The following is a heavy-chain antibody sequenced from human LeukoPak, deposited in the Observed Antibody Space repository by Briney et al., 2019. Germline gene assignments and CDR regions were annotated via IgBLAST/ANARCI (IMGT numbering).Heavy chain of an antibody. J-gene: IGHJ4*02. V-gene: IGHV3-33*01. D-gene: IGHD4-17*01. CDR3: ARDLNYYGDYVGLASAPDY. CDR1: GFTFSSYG. Sequence: GGSLRLSCAASGFTFSSYGMHWVRQAPGKGLEWVAVIWYDGSNKYYADSVKGRFTISRDNSKNTLYLQMNSLRAEDTAVYYCARDLNYYGDYVGLASAPDYWGQGTLVTVSS. CDR2: IWYDGSNK.